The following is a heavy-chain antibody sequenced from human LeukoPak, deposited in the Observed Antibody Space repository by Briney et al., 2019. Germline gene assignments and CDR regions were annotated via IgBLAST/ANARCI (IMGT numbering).Heavy chain of an antibody. J-gene: IGHJ4*02. V-gene: IGHV3-30*18. D-gene: IGHD3-22*01. CDR2: ISYDGSNK. CDR1: GFTFSSYG. Sequence: GGSLRLSCAASGFTFSSYGMHWVRQAPGKGLEWVAVISYDGSNKYYADSVKGRFTISRDNSKKTLYLQMNCLRAEDTAVYYCAKDMGSSGYSSYWGPFDYWGQGTLVTVSS. CDR3: AKDMGSSGYSSYWGPFDY.